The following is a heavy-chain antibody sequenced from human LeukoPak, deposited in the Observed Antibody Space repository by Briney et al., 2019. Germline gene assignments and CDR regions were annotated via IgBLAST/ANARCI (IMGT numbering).Heavy chain of an antibody. D-gene: IGHD3-22*01. CDR3: ARDREPSPITMIVGLLKH. V-gene: IGHV3-21*01. J-gene: IGHJ1*01. Sequence: PGGSLRLSCAASGFTFSSYSMNWVRQAPGKGLEWVSSISSSSSYIYYADSVKGRFTISRDNAKNSLYLQMNSLRAEDTAVYYCARDREPSPITMIVGLLKHWGQGTLVTVSS. CDR2: ISSSSSYI. CDR1: GFTFSSYS.